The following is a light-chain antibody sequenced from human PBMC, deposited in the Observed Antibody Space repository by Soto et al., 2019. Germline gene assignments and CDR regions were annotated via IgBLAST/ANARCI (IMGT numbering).Light chain of an antibody. J-gene: IGKJ1*01. Sequence: EIVLTQSPGTLSLSPGERATLSCRASRSVSSSYLAWYQQKPGQAPRLLIYAASSRATGIPDRFSGSGSGTDFTLTISRLEPEDFAVYYCQQYGSSSWTFGQGTKVEI. V-gene: IGKV3-20*01. CDR2: AAS. CDR1: RSVSSSY. CDR3: QQYGSSSWT.